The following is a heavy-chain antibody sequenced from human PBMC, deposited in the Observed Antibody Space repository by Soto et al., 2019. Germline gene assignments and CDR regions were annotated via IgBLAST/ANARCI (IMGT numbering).Heavy chain of an antibody. CDR1: GYRCSSSL. D-gene: IGHD3-3*02. Sequence: ESLNISCQGTGYRCSSSLMAWVRQKHGKGLEWLGKVYPSHSDVRYSPASEGQVSISDENSINAAYLQLLNLKAWDPAIYYCTKGATRHFNSWGQGNRVTVS. V-gene: IGHV5-51*01. J-gene: IGHJ5*02. CDR3: TKGATRHFNS. CDR2: VYPSHSDV.